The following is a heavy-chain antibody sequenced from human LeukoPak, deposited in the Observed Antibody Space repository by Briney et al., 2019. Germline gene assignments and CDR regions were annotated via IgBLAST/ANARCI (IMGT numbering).Heavy chain of an antibody. Sequence: GGSLRLSCAASGFTFSSYGMHWVRQAPGKGLEWVAVISYDGSNKYYADSVKGRFTISRDNSKNTLYLQMNSLRAEDTAAYYCADNFDYWGQGTLVTVSS. CDR1: GFTFSSYG. CDR2: ISYDGSNK. V-gene: IGHV3-30*03. CDR3: ADNFDY. J-gene: IGHJ4*02.